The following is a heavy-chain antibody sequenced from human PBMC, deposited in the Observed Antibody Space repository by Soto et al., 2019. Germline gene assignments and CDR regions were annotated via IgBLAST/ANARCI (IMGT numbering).Heavy chain of an antibody. D-gene: IGHD4-4*01. CDR2: IWYDGSNK. V-gene: IGHV3-33*01. CDR1: GFTFSSYG. Sequence: QVQLVESGGGVVQPGRSLTLSCAASGFTFSSYGMHWVRQAPGKGLEWAAVIWYDGSNKYYADSAKGRFTISRDNSKNTRYLQMNSLRAEDTAVYYCARGDYSNDYYYYDCGMDVWGQGTTVTVSS. CDR3: ARGDYSNDYYYYDCGMDV. J-gene: IGHJ6*02.